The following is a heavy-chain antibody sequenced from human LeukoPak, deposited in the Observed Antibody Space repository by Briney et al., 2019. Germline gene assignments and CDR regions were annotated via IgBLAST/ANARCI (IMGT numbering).Heavy chain of an antibody. D-gene: IGHD6-19*01. Sequence: SETLSLTCAVYGGSFSGYYWSWIRQPPGKGLEWIGEINHSGSTNYNPSLKSRVTISVDTSKNQFSLKLSSVTAADTAVYYCAKTIGYSSRYYFDYWGQGTLVTVSS. CDR3: AKTIGYSSRYYFDY. J-gene: IGHJ4*02. V-gene: IGHV4-34*01. CDR2: INHSGST. CDR1: GGSFSGYY.